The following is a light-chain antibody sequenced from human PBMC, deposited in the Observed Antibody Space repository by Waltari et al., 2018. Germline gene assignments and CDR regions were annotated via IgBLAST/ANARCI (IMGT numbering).Light chain of an antibody. CDR3: QSYDSSLSGYVV. V-gene: IGLV1-40*01. CDR1: SSNIGAGSD. J-gene: IGLJ2*01. CDR2: GNS. Sequence: QSVLTQPPSVSGAPGQRVTISCLGTSSNIGAGSDVQWYQLLPGTAPKLLIYGNSNRPSGVPDRFSGSKSGTSASLAITGLQAEDEADYYCQSYDSSLSGYVVFGGGTKLTVL.